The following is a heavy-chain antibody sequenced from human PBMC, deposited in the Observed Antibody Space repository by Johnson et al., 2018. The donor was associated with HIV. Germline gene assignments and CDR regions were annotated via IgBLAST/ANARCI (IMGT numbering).Heavy chain of an antibody. J-gene: IGHJ3*02. CDR2: ISSDGSP. D-gene: IGHD3-22*01. Sequence: VQLVESGGGLVQPGGSLRLSCAASGFTFSSYWMLCVRQAPGTGLVWVSRISSDGSPSYADSDTGRFTIPRDTSKNTLYLQMNSLRAEDTALYYCASSLHYYDSSGYRGAFDIWGQGTMVTVSS. CDR3: ASSLHYYDSSGYRGAFDI. CDR1: GFTFSSYW. V-gene: IGHV3-74*01.